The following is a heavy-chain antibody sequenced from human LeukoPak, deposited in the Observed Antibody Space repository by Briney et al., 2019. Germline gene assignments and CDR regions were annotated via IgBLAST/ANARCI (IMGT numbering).Heavy chain of an antibody. D-gene: IGHD3-3*01. CDR3: ARDGLWSGYYHSY. Sequence: GASVKVSCKASGYIFTTHFIHWVRQAPGQGLEWMGLINPSDGRTTYSQKSQGRVTMTSDTSTSTVYMELSSLRSEDTAVYYCARDGLWSGYYHSYWGQGTLVTVSS. V-gene: IGHV1-46*01. CDR2: INPSDGRT. CDR1: GYIFTTHF. J-gene: IGHJ4*02.